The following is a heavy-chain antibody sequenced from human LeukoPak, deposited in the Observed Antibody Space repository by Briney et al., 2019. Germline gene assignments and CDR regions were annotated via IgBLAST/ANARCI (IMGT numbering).Heavy chain of an antibody. Sequence: GGSLRLSCAVSGFTFSDYHMSWIRQAPGKGLEWVSYISSGGSSISHADSVEGRFTISRDNAKNSLYLQMNSLRAEDTAVYYCVRAYGSGSYGYGYWGQGTLVTVSS. CDR1: GFTFSDYH. V-gene: IGHV3-11*04. CDR2: ISSGGSSI. J-gene: IGHJ4*02. D-gene: IGHD3-10*01. CDR3: VRAYGSGSYGYGY.